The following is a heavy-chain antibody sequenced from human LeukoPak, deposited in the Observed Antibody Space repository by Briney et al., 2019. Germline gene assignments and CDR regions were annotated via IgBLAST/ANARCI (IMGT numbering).Heavy chain of an antibody. Sequence: ASVKVSCKASGYTFTSYYMHWVRQAPGQGLEWMGIINPSGGSASYAQKFQGRVTMTEDTSTDTAYMELSSLRSEDTAVYYCATDHFTPCSGGSCYDYWGQGTLVTVSS. CDR3: ATDHFTPCSGGSCYDY. CDR2: INPSGGSA. D-gene: IGHD2-15*01. V-gene: IGHV1-46*01. CDR1: GYTFTSYY. J-gene: IGHJ4*02.